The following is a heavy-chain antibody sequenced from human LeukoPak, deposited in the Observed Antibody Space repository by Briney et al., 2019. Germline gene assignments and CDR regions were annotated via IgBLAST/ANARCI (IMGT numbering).Heavy chain of an antibody. CDR3: AKDWRLLWFGNPGAFDI. V-gene: IGHV3-30*18. CDR2: ISYDGSNK. Sequence: GGSLRLSCAASGFTFSSYGMHWVRQAPGKGLEWEAVISYDGSNKYYADSVKGRFTISRDNSKSTLYLQMNSLRAEDTAVYYCAKDWRLLWFGNPGAFDIWGQGTMVTVSS. D-gene: IGHD3-10*01. J-gene: IGHJ3*02. CDR1: GFTFSSYG.